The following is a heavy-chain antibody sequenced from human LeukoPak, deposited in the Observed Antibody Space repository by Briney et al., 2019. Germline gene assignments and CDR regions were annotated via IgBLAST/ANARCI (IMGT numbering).Heavy chain of an antibody. V-gene: IGHV4-59*01. CDR3: GRVEVVPAAPTIYYYYYMDV. J-gene: IGHJ6*03. CDR1: GGSISSYY. Sequence: SETLSLTCTVSGGSISSYYWSWIRQPPGKGLEWIGYIYYSGSTNYNPSLKSRVTISVDTSKNQFSLKLSSVTAADTAVYYFGRVEVVPAAPTIYYYYYMDVWGKGTTVTVSS. CDR2: IYYSGST. D-gene: IGHD2-2*01.